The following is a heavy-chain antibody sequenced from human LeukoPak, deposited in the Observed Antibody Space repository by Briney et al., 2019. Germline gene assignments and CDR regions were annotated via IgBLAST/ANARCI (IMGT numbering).Heavy chain of an antibody. CDR1: GFTFSSYA. CDR3: ARARPVTYYYDSSGDDAFDI. V-gene: IGHV3-30-3*01. J-gene: IGHJ3*02. CDR2: ISYDGSNK. D-gene: IGHD3-22*01. Sequence: GRSLRLSCAASGFTFSSYAMHWVRQAPGKVLEWVAVISYDGSNKYYADSVKGRFTISRDNSKNTLYLQMNSLRAEDTAVYYCARARPVTYYYDSSGDDAFDIWGQGTMVTVSS.